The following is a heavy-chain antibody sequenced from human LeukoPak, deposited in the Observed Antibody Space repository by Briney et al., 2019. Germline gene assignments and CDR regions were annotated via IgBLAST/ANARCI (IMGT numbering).Heavy chain of an antibody. CDR3: AGESRDSLVVAGLFDY. V-gene: IGHV4-34*01. J-gene: IGHJ4*02. CDR2: INHSGST. D-gene: IGHD6-19*01. CDR1: GGSFSGYY. Sequence: SETLSLTCAVYGGSFSGYYWSWIRQPPGRGLEWIGEINHSGSTNYNPSLKSRVTISVDTSKNQFSLKLSSVTAADTAVYYCAGESRDSLVVAGLFDYWGQGTLVTVSS.